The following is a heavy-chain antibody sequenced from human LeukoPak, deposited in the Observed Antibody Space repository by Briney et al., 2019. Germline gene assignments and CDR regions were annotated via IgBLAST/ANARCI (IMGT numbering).Heavy chain of an antibody. V-gene: IGHV3-64*01. Sequence: GGSLRLSCAASGFTFSSYAMHWVRQAPGKGLEYVSAISSNGGSTYYANSVKGRFTISRDNYKNTLYLQMGSLRAEDMAVYYCARGNNYDILTGFSYWGQGTLVTVSS. CDR1: GFTFSSYA. D-gene: IGHD3-9*01. J-gene: IGHJ4*02. CDR3: ARGNNYDILTGFSY. CDR2: ISSNGGST.